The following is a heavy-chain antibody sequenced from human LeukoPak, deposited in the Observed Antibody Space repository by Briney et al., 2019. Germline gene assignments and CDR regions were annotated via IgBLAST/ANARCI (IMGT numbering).Heavy chain of an antibody. D-gene: IGHD3-10*01. Sequence: PGGPLRLSCTASGFSFRNSAMTWVRRAPGKGLEWVSSIGGGGSSYYAGSVKGRFTISRDNSKNTVYLQMNNLRAEDTAIFYCVKGVTMVRGSREFDYWGQGTLVTVSS. CDR1: GFSFRNSA. CDR2: IGGGGSS. V-gene: IGHV3-23*01. CDR3: VKGVTMVRGSREFDY. J-gene: IGHJ4*02.